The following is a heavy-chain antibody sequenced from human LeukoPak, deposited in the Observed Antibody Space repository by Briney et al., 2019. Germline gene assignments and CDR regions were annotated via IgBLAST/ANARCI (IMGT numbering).Heavy chain of an antibody. J-gene: IGHJ4*02. CDR3: ARGENY. Sequence: SETLSHTCAVYGGSFSGYYWSWIRQPPGKGLEWIGEINHSGSTNYNPSLKSRVTISVDTSKNQFSLKLSSVTAADTAVYYCARGENYWGQGTLVTVSS. CDR2: INHSGST. V-gene: IGHV4-34*01. CDR1: GGSFSGYY.